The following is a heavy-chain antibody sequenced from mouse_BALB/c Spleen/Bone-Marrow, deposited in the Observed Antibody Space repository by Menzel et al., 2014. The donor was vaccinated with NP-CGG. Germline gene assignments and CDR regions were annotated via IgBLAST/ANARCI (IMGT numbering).Heavy chain of an antibody. Sequence: EVKLVESGGGLVQPGGFLRLSCATSGFTFTDHYMSWVRQPPGKALEWLGFIRNKANGYTTEYSASVKGRFTISRDNSQSIVYLQMNTLRAEDSAPYYCARDYLYSFDYWGQGTPLTVSS. CDR1: GFTFTDHY. CDR3: ARDYLYSFDY. V-gene: IGHV7-3*02. CDR2: IRNKANGYTT. J-gene: IGHJ2*01. D-gene: IGHD2-1*01.